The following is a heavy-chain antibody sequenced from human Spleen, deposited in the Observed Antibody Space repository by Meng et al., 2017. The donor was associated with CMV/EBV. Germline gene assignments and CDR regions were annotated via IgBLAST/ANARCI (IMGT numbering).Heavy chain of an antibody. CDR1: GYTFTSYG. J-gene: IGHJ3*01. D-gene: IGHD3-3*01. CDR2: IIPVLRTS. Sequence: SVKVSCKASGYTFTSYGISWVRQAPGQGLEWMGRIIPVLRTSTYAQNFQGRVTFTADRSTGTVSMELSGLRSEDTAMYYCAREKGVDDFWSGHTPGAFDVWGQGTMVTVSS. V-gene: IGHV1-69*04. CDR3: AREKGVDDFWSGHTPGAFDV.